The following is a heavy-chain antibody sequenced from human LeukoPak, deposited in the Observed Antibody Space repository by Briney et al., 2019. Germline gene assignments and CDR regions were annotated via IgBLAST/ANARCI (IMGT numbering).Heavy chain of an antibody. D-gene: IGHD6-19*01. Sequence: GGSLRLSCAASGFTFSSYWMHWVRQAPGKGLEWVSVIYSGGNTYYADSVKGRFTISRDNSKNTVYLQLNSLRAEDTAVYYCARDSSTGWYHAYWGQGILVTVSS. CDR1: GFTFSSYW. CDR3: ARDSSTGWYHAY. V-gene: IGHV3-53*01. J-gene: IGHJ4*02. CDR2: IYSGGNT.